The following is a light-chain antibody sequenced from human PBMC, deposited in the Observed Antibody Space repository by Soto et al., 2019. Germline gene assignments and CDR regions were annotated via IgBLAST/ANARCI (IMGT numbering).Light chain of an antibody. CDR2: AAS. CDR3: QKLHNFPLP. Sequence: DGRLTKSPSFLPASVGYRFTITCRASQGISSSLAWYQQKPGEAPKLLIYAASTLQSGAPSRFSGSGYGTEFTLTISSLQPDDFASYYCQKLHNFPLPFGEGTRLEIK. J-gene: IGKJ5*01. CDR1: QGISSS. V-gene: IGKV1-9*01.